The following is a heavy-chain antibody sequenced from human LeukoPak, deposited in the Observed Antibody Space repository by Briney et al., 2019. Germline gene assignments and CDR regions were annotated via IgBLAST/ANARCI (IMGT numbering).Heavy chain of an antibody. D-gene: IGHD4-17*01. CDR1: GGSFSGYY. Sequence: PSETLSLTCAVYGGSFSGYYWSWIRQPPGKGLEWIGEINHSGSTNYNPSLKSRVTISVDTSKNQFSLKLSSVTAADTAVYYCARGGTTVTTYYYYMDVWGKGTTVTASS. CDR2: INHSGST. CDR3: ARGGTTVTTYYYYMDV. V-gene: IGHV4-34*01. J-gene: IGHJ6*03.